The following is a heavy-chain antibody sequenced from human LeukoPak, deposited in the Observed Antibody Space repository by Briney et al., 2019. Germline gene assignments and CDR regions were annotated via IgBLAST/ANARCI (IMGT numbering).Heavy chain of an antibody. V-gene: IGHV1-69*05. CDR1: GGTFSSYA. Sequence: SVKVSCKASGGTFSSYAVSWVRQAPGQGLEWMGGIIPIFGTANYAQKFQGRVTITTDESTSTAYIELSSLRSEDTAVYYCARSYSSSSAVDNWGQGTLVTVSS. D-gene: IGHD6-6*01. J-gene: IGHJ4*02. CDR2: IIPIFGTA. CDR3: ARSYSSSSAVDN.